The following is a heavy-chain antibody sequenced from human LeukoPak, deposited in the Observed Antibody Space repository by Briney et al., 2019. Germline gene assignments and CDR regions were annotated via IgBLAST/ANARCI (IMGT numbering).Heavy chain of an antibody. CDR1: GFTFSSYA. Sequence: GGSLRLSCAASGFTFSSYAMSWVRQAPGKGLEWVSAISGSGGSTYYADSVKGRFTISRDNSKNALYRQMNSLRAEDTAVYYCAKGAGVVVITAVCFDYWGQGTLVTVSS. CDR3: AKGAGVVVITAVCFDY. J-gene: IGHJ4*02. V-gene: IGHV3-23*01. D-gene: IGHD3-22*01. CDR2: ISGSGGST.